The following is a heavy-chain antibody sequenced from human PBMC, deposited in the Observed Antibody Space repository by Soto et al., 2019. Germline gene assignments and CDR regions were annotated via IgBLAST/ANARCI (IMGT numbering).Heavy chain of an antibody. J-gene: IGHJ5*02. CDR1: GYTFINYD. CDR2: MNPDSGNT. D-gene: IGHD2-8*01. CDR3: ARRRGSNGWFAL. Sequence: QVQLVQSGAEVKKPGASVKVSCKASGYTFINYDINWVRQAPGQGLEWVGWMNPDSGNTGYAQNFQGRVTMTGNTSISSVYMELSSLTSEDTAVYYCARRRGSNGWFALWGQGTLVTVSS. V-gene: IGHV1-8*01.